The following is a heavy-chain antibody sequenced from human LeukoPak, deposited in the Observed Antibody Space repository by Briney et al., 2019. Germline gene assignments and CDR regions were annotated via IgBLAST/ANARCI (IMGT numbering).Heavy chain of an antibody. D-gene: IGHD3-22*01. CDR2: FDPEDGET. Sequence: ASVEVSCKVSGYTLTELSMHWVRQAPGKGLEWMGGFDPEDGETIYAQKFQGRVTMTEDTSTDTAYMELSSLRSEDTAVYYCATGYYYDSSGYLDYWGQGTLVTVSS. CDR1: GYTLTELS. J-gene: IGHJ4*02. CDR3: ATGYYYDSSGYLDY. V-gene: IGHV1-24*01.